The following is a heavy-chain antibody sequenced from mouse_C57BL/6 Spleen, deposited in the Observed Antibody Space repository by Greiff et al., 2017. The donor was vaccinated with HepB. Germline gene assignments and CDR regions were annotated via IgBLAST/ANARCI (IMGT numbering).Heavy chain of an antibody. V-gene: IGHV1-52*01. CDR1: GYTFTSYW. Sequence: VQLQQSGAELVRPGSSVKLSCKASGYTFTSYWMHWVKQRPIQGLEWIGNIDPSDSETHYNQKFKDKATLTVDKSSSTAYMQLSSLTSEDSAVYYSAGLSDYCWFAYWGQGTLVTVSA. CDR2: IDPSDSET. CDR3: AGLSDYCWFAY. D-gene: IGHD1-1*01. J-gene: IGHJ3*01.